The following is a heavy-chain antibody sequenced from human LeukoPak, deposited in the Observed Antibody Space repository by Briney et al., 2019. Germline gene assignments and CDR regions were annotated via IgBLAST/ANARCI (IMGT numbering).Heavy chain of an antibody. CDR1: GYTFTTYG. V-gene: IGHV1-18*01. CDR3: ARDRLGEWEPNDY. Sequence: ASVKVSCKASGYTFTTYGISWVRQAPGQGLEWMGWINTYNGNTKDAQKLQGRVTTTRDTSTSTAYMELRSLRSDDTAVYYCARDRLGEWEPNDYWGQGTLVTVSS. D-gene: IGHD3-16*01. CDR2: INTYNGNT. J-gene: IGHJ4*02.